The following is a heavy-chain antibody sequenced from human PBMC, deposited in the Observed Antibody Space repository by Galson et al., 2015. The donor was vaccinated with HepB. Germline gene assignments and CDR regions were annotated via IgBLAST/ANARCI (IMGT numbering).Heavy chain of an antibody. Sequence: SVKVSCKASGGTFSSYAISWVRQAPGQGLEWMGRIIPILGIANYAQKFQGRVTITADKSTSTAYMELSSLRSEDTAVYYCAREGARKTLNTYYYDSSGYYSEGIFGDAFDIWGQGTMVTVSS. CDR1: GGTFSSYA. CDR2: IIPILGIA. J-gene: IGHJ3*02. CDR3: AREGARKTLNTYYYDSSGYYSEGIFGDAFDI. D-gene: IGHD3-22*01. V-gene: IGHV1-69*04.